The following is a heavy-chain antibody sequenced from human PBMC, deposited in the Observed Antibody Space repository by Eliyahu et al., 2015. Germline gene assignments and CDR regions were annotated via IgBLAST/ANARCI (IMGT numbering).Heavy chain of an antibody. CDR1: GGSFSGYY. J-gene: IGHJ5*02. CDR2: INHSGST. V-gene: IGHV4-34*01. CDR3: ARAAGNGIVVVTAIPQWFDP. D-gene: IGHD2-21*02. Sequence: QVQLQQWGAGLLKPSETLSLTCAVYGGSFSGYYWSWIRQPPGKGLEWIGEINHSGSTNYNPSLKSRVTISVDTSKNQFSLKLSSVTAADTAVYYCARAAGNGIVVVTAIPQWFDPWGQGTLVTVSS.